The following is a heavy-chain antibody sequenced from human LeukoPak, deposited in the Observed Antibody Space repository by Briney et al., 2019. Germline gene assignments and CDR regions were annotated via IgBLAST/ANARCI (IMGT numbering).Heavy chain of an antibody. CDR2: ISAYNGNT. J-gene: IGHJ4*02. V-gene: IGHV1-18*04. CDR1: GYTFTSYG. Sequence: ASVKVSCKASGYTFTSYGISWVRQAPGQGLEWMGWISAYNGNTNYAQKLQGRVTMTTDTSTSTAYMELRSLRSDDTAVYYCSAEYSSGLPFDYWGQGTLVTVSS. CDR3: SAEYSSGLPFDY. D-gene: IGHD6-19*01.